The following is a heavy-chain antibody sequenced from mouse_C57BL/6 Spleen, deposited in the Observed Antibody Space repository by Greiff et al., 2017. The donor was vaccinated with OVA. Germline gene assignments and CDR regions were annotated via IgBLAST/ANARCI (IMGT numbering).Heavy chain of an antibody. J-gene: IGHJ4*01. CDR3: ARDGVYAMDY. CDR2: ISYSGST. CDR1: GYSITSDY. Sequence: DVKLQESGPGLAKPSQTLSLTCSVTGYSITSDYWNWIRQFPGHKLEYMGYISYSGSTYYNPSLKSRISITRDTSKNQYYLQLNSVTTEDTATDYCARDGVYAMDYWGQGTSVTVSS. V-gene: IGHV3-8*01.